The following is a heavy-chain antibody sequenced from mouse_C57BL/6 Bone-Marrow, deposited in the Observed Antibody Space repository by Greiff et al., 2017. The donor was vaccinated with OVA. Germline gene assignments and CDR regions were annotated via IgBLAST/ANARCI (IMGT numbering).Heavy chain of an antibody. CDR1: GFNIKDDY. CDR2: IDPENGDT. V-gene: IGHV14-4*01. J-gene: IGHJ3*01. Sequence: VQLKESGAELVRPGASVKLSCTASGFNIKDDYMHWVKQRPEQGLEWIGWIDPENGDTEYASKFQGKATITADTSSNTAYLQLSSLTSEDTAVYYCTTWTLAYWGQGTLVTVSA. CDR3: TTWTLAY.